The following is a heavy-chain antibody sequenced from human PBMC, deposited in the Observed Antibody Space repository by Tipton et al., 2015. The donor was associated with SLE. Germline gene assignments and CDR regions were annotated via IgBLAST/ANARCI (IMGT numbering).Heavy chain of an antibody. CDR3: ARDIFLGGDY. V-gene: IGHV1-8*01. D-gene: IGHD3-3*01. CDR1: GYTFTSYD. Sequence: QSGPEVKKPGASVKVSCKASGYTFTSYDINWVRQATGQGLEWMGWMNPNSGNTGYAQKFQGRVTMTRNTSISTAYMELNNLRSEDTAIYYCARDIFLGGDYWGQGTLVTVSS. CDR2: MNPNSGNT. J-gene: IGHJ4*02.